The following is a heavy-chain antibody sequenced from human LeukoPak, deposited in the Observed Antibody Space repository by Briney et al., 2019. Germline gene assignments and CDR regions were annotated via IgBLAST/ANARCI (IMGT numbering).Heavy chain of an antibody. V-gene: IGHV4-61*02. CDR2: IYTSGST. J-gene: IGHJ4*02. D-gene: IGHD5-18*01. CDR1: GGSISSGSYY. Sequence: TLSLTCTVSGGSISSGSYYWSWIRQPAGKGLEWIGRIYTSGSTNYNPSLKSRVTISVDTSKNQFSLKLSSVTAADTAVYYCARDLYSYGYSVQDYWGQGTLVTVSS. CDR3: ARDLYSYGYSVQDY.